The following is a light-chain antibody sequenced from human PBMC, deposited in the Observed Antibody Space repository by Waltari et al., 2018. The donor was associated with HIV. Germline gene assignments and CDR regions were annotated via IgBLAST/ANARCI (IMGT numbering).Light chain of an antibody. Sequence: DIQMTQSPPSLSASVGDRVTITCRASQNIDDYLNWYQQKPGRAPKLLIYAASTLEGGVPSRFSGSGSGRDFTPTISRLQPDDFATYYCQQSYSLRSFGQGTKLDIK. CDR2: AAS. CDR1: QNIDDY. V-gene: IGKV1-39*01. J-gene: IGKJ2*01. CDR3: QQSYSLRS.